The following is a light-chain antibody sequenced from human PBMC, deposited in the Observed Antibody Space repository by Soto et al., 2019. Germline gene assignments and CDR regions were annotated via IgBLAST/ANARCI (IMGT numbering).Light chain of an antibody. CDR1: SSDIGSYNY. Sequence: QSALTQPASVSGSPGQSITISCSGTSSDIGSYNYVAWYQQFPGNTPKLIIYEVSNRPSGVSSRFSGSKSGNTASLTISGLQSDDEADYYCISYTGSDTSYVFGTGTKLTVL. J-gene: IGLJ1*01. CDR2: EVS. CDR3: ISYTGSDTSYV. V-gene: IGLV2-14*03.